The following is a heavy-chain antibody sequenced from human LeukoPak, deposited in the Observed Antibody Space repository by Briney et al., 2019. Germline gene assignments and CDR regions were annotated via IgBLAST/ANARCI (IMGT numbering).Heavy chain of an antibody. CDR1: GFTFNSYA. V-gene: IGHV3-30-3*01. CDR2: PSYDGNKK. J-gene: IGHJ4*02. Sequence: WGSLRLSCAASGFTFNSYAMHWVRQAPGKGLEWVAVPSYDGNKKYYADSVKGRFTISRDTSKNKVFVQMNSLSAEDTAVYYCARDDGYYDSSGSLDYWGQGTLVTVP. CDR3: ARDDGYYDSSGSLDY. D-gene: IGHD3-22*01.